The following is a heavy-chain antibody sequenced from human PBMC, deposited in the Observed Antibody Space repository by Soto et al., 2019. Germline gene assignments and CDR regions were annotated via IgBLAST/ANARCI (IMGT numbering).Heavy chain of an antibody. CDR1: GFTFSSYG. D-gene: IGHD5-18*01. V-gene: IGHV3-30*18. CDR2: ISYDGSNK. Sequence: QVQLVESGGGVVQPGRSLRLSCAASGFTFSSYGMHWVRQAPGKGLEWVAVISYDGSNKYYADSVKGRFTISRDNSKNTLYLQMNSLRAEDTAVYYCAKTFPWGLWPYDAFDIWGQGTMVTVSS. CDR3: AKTFPWGLWPYDAFDI. J-gene: IGHJ3*02.